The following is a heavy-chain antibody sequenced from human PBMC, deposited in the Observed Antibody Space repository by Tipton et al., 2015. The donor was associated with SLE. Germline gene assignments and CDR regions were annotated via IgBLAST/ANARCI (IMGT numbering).Heavy chain of an antibody. CDR1: GGSISSSSYY. D-gene: IGHD3-22*01. J-gene: IGHJ3*02. Sequence: TLSLTCTVSGGSISSSSYYWGWICQPPGKGLEWIGSIYYSGSTYYNPSLKSRVTISVDTSKNQFSLKLSSVTAADTAVYYCARDRDYYDSSGYPRHAFDIWGQVTMVTVSS. CDR2: IYYSGST. CDR3: ARDRDYYDSSGYPRHAFDI. V-gene: IGHV4-39*07.